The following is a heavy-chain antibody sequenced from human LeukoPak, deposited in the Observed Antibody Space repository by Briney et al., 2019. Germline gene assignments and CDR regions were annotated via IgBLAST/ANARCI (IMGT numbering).Heavy chain of an antibody. J-gene: IGHJ4*02. Sequence: SVKVSCKASGGTFSSYTISWVRQAPGQGLEWMGGIIPIFGTANYAQKFQGRVTITADESTSTAYMELSSLRSEDTAVYYCAGAPSRGGYNHFDYWGQGTLVTVSS. CDR3: AGAPSRGGYNHFDY. CDR2: IIPIFGTA. D-gene: IGHD5-24*01. V-gene: IGHV1-69*13. CDR1: GGTFSSYT.